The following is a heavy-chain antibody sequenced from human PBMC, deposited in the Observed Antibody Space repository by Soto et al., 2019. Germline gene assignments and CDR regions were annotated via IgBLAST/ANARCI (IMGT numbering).Heavy chain of an antibody. Sequence: QVHLQESGPGLVEPSETLSLTCTVSGDSMSSYYWNWIRQSAEKGLEWIGRISARGTTSYIPSLKGRITLSVDTSKIKFSLNVKYVTAADTAVYFCARDQSGAADLWGQGTVVTVS. CDR1: GDSMSSYY. D-gene: IGHD7-27*01. J-gene: IGHJ3*01. V-gene: IGHV4-4*07. CDR2: ISARGTT. CDR3: ARDQSGAADL.